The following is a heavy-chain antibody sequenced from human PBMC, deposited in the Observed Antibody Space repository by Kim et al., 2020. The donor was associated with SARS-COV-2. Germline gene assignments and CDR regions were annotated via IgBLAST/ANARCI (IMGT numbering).Heavy chain of an antibody. Sequence: TKYSQKLQGRITISRDTSANTAYMELRSLTTKDTAFYYCVRDKNPTVYDYWGQGTLVTVSS. CDR2: T. J-gene: IGHJ4*02. CDR3: VRDKNPTVYDY. D-gene: IGHD4-4*01. V-gene: IGHV1-3*01.